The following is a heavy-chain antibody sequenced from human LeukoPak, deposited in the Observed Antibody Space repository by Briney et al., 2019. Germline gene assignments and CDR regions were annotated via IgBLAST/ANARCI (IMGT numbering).Heavy chain of an antibody. J-gene: IGHJ5*02. D-gene: IGHD2-15*01. CDR1: GYTFTGYD. Sequence: ASVKLSCKASGYTFTGYDMHWVRQAPGQGLEWMGWINPNSGGTNYAQKCQGRVTMTRDTSISTAYMELSRLRSDYTAVYYCARGLVVVDPWGQGTLVTVPS. CDR3: ARGLVVVDP. CDR2: INPNSGGT. V-gene: IGHV1-2*02.